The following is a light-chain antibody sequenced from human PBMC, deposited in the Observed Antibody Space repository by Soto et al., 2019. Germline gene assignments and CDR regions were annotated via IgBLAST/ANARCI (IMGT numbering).Light chain of an antibody. CDR3: EHSYSIPYT. CDR2: AAS. V-gene: IGKV1-39*01. J-gene: IGKJ2*01. Sequence: DIQMTQSPSSLSASVGDRVTITCRASQSISSYLNWYQQKPGKAPKLLSYAASSLQSGSPSRFSGSASGTDFTLTISSLQPEDFATYYCEHSYSIPYTFGQGTKLEIK. CDR1: QSISSY.